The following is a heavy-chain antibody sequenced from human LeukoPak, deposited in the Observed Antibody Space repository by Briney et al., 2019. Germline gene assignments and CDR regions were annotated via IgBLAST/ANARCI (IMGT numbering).Heavy chain of an antibody. CDR3: ARDLSLACDY. Sequence: KPSPTLSLPCAISGASPPSNSAAWNWIRQSPSRGLEWLGRTYYRSKWYHDYPVSVKDRITINPDTSKNQFSLQLNSVTPEDTAVYYCARDLSLACDYWGQGTLVTVSS. V-gene: IGHV6-1*01. D-gene: IGHD2/OR15-2a*01. CDR1: GASPPSNSAA. CDR2: TYYRSKWYH. J-gene: IGHJ4*02.